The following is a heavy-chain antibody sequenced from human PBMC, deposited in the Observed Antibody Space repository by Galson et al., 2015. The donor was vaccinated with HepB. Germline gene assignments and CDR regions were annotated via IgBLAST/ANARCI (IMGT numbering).Heavy chain of an antibody. V-gene: IGHV1-18*01. J-gene: IGHJ6*02. CDR1: GYIFTRYG. CDR2: ISPYNGNR. Sequence: SVKVSCKASGYIFTRYGVSWVRQAPGQGLEWMGWISPYNGNRRYVQKLQGRVTMTADTSTNTVYMEMRSLGSDDTAVYYCARDSRLELQLNNYYSYGMDVWGQGTAIIVS. CDR3: ARDSRLELQLNNYYSYGMDV. D-gene: IGHD1-7*01.